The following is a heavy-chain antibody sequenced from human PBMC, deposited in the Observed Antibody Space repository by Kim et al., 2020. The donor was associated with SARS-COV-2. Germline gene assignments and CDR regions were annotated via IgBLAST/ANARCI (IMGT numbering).Heavy chain of an antibody. J-gene: IGHJ4*02. CDR3: ARGESIARYYYDSSGYYNLDY. D-gene: IGHD3-22*01. CDR2: ISSSSSTI. V-gene: IGHV3-48*02. CDR1: GFTFSSYS. Sequence: GGSLRLSCAASGFTFSSYSMNWVRQAPGKGLEWVSYISSSSSTIYYADSVKGRFTISRDNAKNSLYLQMNSLRDEDTAVYYCARGESIARYYYDSSGYYNLDYWGQGTLVTVSS.